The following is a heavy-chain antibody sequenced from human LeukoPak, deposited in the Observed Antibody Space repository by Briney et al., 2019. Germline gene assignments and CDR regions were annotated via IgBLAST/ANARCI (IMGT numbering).Heavy chain of an antibody. Sequence: GGSLRLSCTVSGFTVSSNSMSWVRQAPGKGLEWVSFIYSDNTHYSDSVKGRFTISRDNSKNTLYLQMNSLRAEDTAVYYCARRYPPRGAFDIWGQGTMVTVSS. J-gene: IGHJ3*02. D-gene: IGHD1-14*01. V-gene: IGHV3-53*01. CDR2: IYSDNT. CDR3: ARRYPPRGAFDI. CDR1: GFTVSSNS.